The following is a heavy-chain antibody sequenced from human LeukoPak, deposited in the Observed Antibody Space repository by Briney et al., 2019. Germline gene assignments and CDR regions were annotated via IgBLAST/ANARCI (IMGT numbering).Heavy chain of an antibody. CDR3: ARSHGGITISNWFDP. D-gene: IGHD3-3*01. V-gene: IGHV1-2*02. Sequence: ASVKVSCKASGYTFTGYYMHWVRQAPGQGLEWMGWINPNSGGTNYAQKFQGRVTMTRDTSISTAYMELSRLRSDDTAVYYGARSHGGITISNWFDPWGQGTLVTVSS. CDR1: GYTFTGYY. J-gene: IGHJ5*02. CDR2: INPNSGGT.